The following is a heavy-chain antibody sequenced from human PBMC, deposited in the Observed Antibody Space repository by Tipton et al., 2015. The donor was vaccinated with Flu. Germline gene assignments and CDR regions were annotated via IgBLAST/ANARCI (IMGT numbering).Heavy chain of an antibody. V-gene: IGHV5-51*03. J-gene: IGHJ4*01. CDR2: IFPADSDT. Sequence: VQLVQSGVEVKEPGESLKISCEGSGYNFAAFWIAWVRQTPGKGLECLGMIFPADSDTTYSPSLQGQVTMSADTSINTAYLQWSSVKASDSAIYYCVRRSRGCSDGTCVPRHFDLWGPGTRVTVSS. D-gene: IGHD2-15*01. CDR3: VRRSRGCSDGTCVPRHFDL. CDR1: GYNFAAFW.